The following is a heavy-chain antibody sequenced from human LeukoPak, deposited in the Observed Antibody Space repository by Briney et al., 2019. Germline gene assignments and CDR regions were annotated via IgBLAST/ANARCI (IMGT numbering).Heavy chain of an antibody. D-gene: IGHD6-19*01. V-gene: IGHV3-48*01. Sequence: GGSLRLSCAASGFTFSSYSMNWVRQAPGKGLEWVSYISSSSSTIYYADSVKGRFTISRDNSKNTLYLQMNSLRAEDTAVYYCAKQIAVAGRFSYWGQGTLVTVSS. CDR1: GFTFSSYS. CDR2: ISSSSSTI. J-gene: IGHJ4*02. CDR3: AKQIAVAGRFSY.